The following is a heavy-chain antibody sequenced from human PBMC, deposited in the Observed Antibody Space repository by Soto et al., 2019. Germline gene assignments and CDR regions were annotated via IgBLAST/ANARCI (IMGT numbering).Heavy chain of an antibody. CDR3: AGYLRCSSTSCYTGSWFDP. CDR1: GGTFSSYA. CDR2: IIPIFGTA. Sequence: QVQLVQSGAEVKKPGSSVKVSCKASGGTFSSYAISWVRQAPGQGLEWMGGIIPIFGTANYAQKFQGRVTITADKSTSTAYMELSSLRSEDTAVYYCAGYLRCSSTSCYTGSWFDPWGEGTLVTVSS. D-gene: IGHD2-2*02. J-gene: IGHJ5*02. V-gene: IGHV1-69*06.